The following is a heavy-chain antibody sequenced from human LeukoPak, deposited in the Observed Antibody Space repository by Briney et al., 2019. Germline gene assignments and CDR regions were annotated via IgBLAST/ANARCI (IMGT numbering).Heavy chain of an antibody. Sequence: GGSLRLSCAASGFTFNNYGMHWVRQAPGKGLYWAAVISSDGSNKYYTDSVKGRFTISRDNSKNTLYLQMNSLRAEDTAVYYCARDYYDSSGYYPWSYWGQGTLVIVSS. V-gene: IGHV3-30*03. CDR3: ARDYYDSSGYYPWSY. CDR2: ISSDGSNK. J-gene: IGHJ4*02. D-gene: IGHD3-22*01. CDR1: GFTFNNYG.